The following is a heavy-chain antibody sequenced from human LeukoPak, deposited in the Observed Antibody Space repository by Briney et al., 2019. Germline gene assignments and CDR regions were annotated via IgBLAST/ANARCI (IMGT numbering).Heavy chain of an antibody. CDR2: NYHSGST. CDR3: ARGVPAAGSIRFDP. D-gene: IGHD6-13*01. CDR1: GGSITSGNW. J-gene: IGHJ5*02. Sequence: SETLSLTCAVSGGSITSGNWWSWVRQPPGKGLEWIGENYHSGSTNYNPSLRSRVTISVDKSKNQFSLILNSVTAADTAVYYCARGVPAAGSIRFDPWGQGTLVTVSS. V-gene: IGHV4-4*02.